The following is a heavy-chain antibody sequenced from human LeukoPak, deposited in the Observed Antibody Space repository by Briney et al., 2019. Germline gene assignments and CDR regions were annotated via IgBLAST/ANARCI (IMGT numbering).Heavy chain of an antibody. CDR3: ARGTGRGGRWPYYYYYYMDV. V-gene: IGHV3-11*01. D-gene: IGHD1-26*01. J-gene: IGHJ6*03. CDR2: ISSSGSTI. Sequence: GGSLRLSCAASGFTFSDYYMSWIRQAPGKGLEWVSYISSSGSTIYYADSVKGRFTISRDNAKNSLYLQMNSLRAEDTAVYYCARGTGRGGRWPYYYYYYMDVWGKGTTVTISS. CDR1: GFTFSDYY.